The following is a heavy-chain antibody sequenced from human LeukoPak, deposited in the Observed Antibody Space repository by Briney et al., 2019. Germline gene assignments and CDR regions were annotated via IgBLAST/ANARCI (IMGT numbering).Heavy chain of an antibody. CDR1: GFTFSSYW. J-gene: IGHJ3*02. CDR2: IKQDGSEK. D-gene: IGHD2-2*01. CDR3: ARRYCSSTSCYDGKDAFDI. V-gene: IGHV3-7*01. Sequence: PGGSLRLSCAASGFTFSSYWMSWVRQAPGKGLEWVANIKQDGSEKYYVDSVKGRFTISRDNAKNSLYLQMNSLRDEDTAVYYCARRYCSSTSCYDGKDAFDIWGQGTMVTASS.